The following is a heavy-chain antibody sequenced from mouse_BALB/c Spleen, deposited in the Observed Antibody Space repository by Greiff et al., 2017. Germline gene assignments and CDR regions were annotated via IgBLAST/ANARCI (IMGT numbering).Heavy chain of an antibody. V-gene: IGHV5-9-3*01. CDR1: GFTFSSYA. J-gene: IGHJ4*01. CDR3: AKIGYYYGSSNAMDY. Sequence: DVKLVESGGGLVKPGGSLKLSCAASGFTFSSYAMSWVRQTPEKRLEWVATISSGGSYTYYPDSVKGRFTISRDNAKNTLYLQMSSLRSEDTAMYYCAKIGYYYGSSNAMDYWGQGTSVTVSS. D-gene: IGHD1-1*01. CDR2: ISSGGSYT.